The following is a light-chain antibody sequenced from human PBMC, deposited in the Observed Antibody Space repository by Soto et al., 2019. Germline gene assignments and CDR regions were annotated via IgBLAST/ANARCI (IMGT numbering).Light chain of an antibody. CDR1: QSVRSSY. J-gene: IGKJ1*01. CDR3: QQYGSSPRT. V-gene: IGKV3-20*01. Sequence: EIVLTQSPGTLSLSPGERATLSCRASQSVRSSYLAWYQQKPGQAPRLLIYGASSRATGIPDRFSGSGSGTGFTLTISRLEPEDFVVYYCQQYGSSPRTFGQGTKVEIK. CDR2: GAS.